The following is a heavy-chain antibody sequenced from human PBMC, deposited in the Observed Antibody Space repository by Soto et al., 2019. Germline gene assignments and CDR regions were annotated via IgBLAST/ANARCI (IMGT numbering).Heavy chain of an antibody. D-gene: IGHD4-17*01. Sequence: ASVKVSCKASGYTFTDYYMHWVRQAPGQGLEWMGWIAPNSGGTNYARKFQGWVTMTRDMSISTAYMELSRLTSDDTAVYYCARALTVTGDTDYFYYGMDVWGQGTSVTVSS. CDR3: ARALTVTGDTDYFYYGMDV. CDR1: GYTFTDYY. V-gene: IGHV1-2*04. J-gene: IGHJ6*02. CDR2: IAPNSGGT.